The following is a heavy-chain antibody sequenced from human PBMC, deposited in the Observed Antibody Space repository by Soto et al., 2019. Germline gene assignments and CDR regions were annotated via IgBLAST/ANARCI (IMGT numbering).Heavy chain of an antibody. V-gene: IGHV4-34*01. J-gene: IGHJ4*02. D-gene: IGHD6-13*01. CDR3: ASGLYSSSWGY. Sequence: QVQLQQWGAGLLKPSETLSLTCAVYGGSFSGYYWSWIRQPPGKGLEWIGEINHSGSTNYNPSLKSRVTISVDTFKNQFSLKLSSVTAADTAVYYCASGLYSSSWGYWGQGTLVTVSS. CDR2: INHSGST. CDR1: GGSFSGYY.